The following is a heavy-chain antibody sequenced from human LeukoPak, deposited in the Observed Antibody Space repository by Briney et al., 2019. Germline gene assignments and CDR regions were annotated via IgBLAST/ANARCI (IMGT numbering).Heavy chain of an antibody. Sequence: GGSLRLSCAASGFTFNIYALTWVRQAPGKGLEWISTVSDSGINTYYADSVKGRFTISRDNSKNTLYLQMNSLRAEDTAIYYCAKERPQTTSFDYWGQGTLVTVSS. CDR2: VSDSGINT. V-gene: IGHV3-23*01. CDR3: AKERPQTTSFDY. D-gene: IGHD2/OR15-2a*01. CDR1: GFTFNIYA. J-gene: IGHJ4*02.